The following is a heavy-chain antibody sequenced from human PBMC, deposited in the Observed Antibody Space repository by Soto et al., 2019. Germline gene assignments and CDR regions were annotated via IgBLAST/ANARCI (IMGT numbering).Heavy chain of an antibody. Sequence: GGSLRLSCAASGFTFSSYGMHWVRQAPGKGLEWVAVISYDGSNKYYADSVKGRFTISRDNSKNTLYLQMNSLRAEDTAVYYCAKDPPVIGEDAFDIWGQGTMVTVSS. CDR1: GFTFSSYG. V-gene: IGHV3-30*18. D-gene: IGHD3-16*02. CDR2: ISYDGSNK. J-gene: IGHJ3*02. CDR3: AKDPPVIGEDAFDI.